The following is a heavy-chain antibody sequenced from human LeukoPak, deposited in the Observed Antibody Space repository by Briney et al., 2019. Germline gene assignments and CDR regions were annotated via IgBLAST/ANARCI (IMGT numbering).Heavy chain of an antibody. CDR3: AADLYSGSYLEYNWFDP. CDR1: GGSISSSSYY. Sequence: SETLSLTCTVSGGSISSSSYYWGWIRQPPGKGLEWIGSIYYSGSTYYSPSLKSRVTISVDTSKNQFSLELSSLRSEDTAVYYCAADLYSGSYLEYNWFDPWGQGTLVTVSS. CDR2: IYYSGST. D-gene: IGHD1-26*01. J-gene: IGHJ5*02. V-gene: IGHV4-39*07.